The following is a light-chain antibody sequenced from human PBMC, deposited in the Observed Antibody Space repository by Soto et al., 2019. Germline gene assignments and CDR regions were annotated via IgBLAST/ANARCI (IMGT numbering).Light chain of an antibody. CDR2: GAS. CDR1: QAIRND. V-gene: IGKV1-6*01. Sequence: AIQMTQSPSSLSASVGDRVTITCRASQAIRNDLGWYQQKPGKAPNLLIFGASNLQAGVPVRFSASGSGTNLTITISNLQPEDFESYYCLQDYTYPWTFGQGTKVDIK. CDR3: LQDYTYPWT. J-gene: IGKJ1*01.